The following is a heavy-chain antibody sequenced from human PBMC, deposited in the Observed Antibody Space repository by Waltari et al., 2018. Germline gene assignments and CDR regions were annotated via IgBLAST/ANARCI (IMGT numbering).Heavy chain of an antibody. CDR2: ISSSSSTI. V-gene: IGHV3-48*04. D-gene: IGHD6-13*01. CDR1: GFTFSSYS. Sequence: EVQLVESGGGLVQPGVSLRLSCAASGFTFSSYSMNWVRQAPGKGLEWVSYISSSSSTIYYADSVKGRFTISRDNAKNSLYLQMNGLKVEDTAVYYCARDSSSWTHTFDPWGQGILVTVSS. J-gene: IGHJ5*02. CDR3: ARDSSSWTHTFDP.